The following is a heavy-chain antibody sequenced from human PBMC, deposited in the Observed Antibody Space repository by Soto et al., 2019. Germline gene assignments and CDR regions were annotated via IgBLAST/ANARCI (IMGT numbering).Heavy chain of an antibody. J-gene: IGHJ5*02. V-gene: IGHV1-69*13. Sequence: GASVKVSCKASGGTFSSYAISWVRQAPGQGLEWMGGIIPIFGTANYAQKFQGRVTITADESTSTAYMELSSLRSEDTAVYYCARASYSSGWYLFNWFDPWGQGTLATVSS. D-gene: IGHD6-19*01. CDR1: GGTFSSYA. CDR2: IIPIFGTA. CDR3: ARASYSSGWYLFNWFDP.